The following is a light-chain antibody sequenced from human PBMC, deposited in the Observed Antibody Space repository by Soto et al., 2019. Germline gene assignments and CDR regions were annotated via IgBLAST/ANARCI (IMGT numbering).Light chain of an antibody. J-gene: IGLJ1*01. CDR3: TSKRSSGTRV. V-gene: IGLV2-14*01. CDR2: EVS. CDR1: SSDVGGYKH. Sequence: QSALAQPASVSGSPGQSITISCTGTSSDVGGYKHVSWYQHHPGKAPKLMIYEVSNRPSGVSNRFSGSKSGYTASLTISGLQAEDEADYYCTSKRSSGTRVLGTGTKVTVL.